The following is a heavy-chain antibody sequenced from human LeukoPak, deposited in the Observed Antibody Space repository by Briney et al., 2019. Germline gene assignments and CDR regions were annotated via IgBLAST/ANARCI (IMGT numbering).Heavy chain of an antibody. J-gene: IGHJ4*02. CDR2: INPNSGDT. CDR3: ARDGSWSSISYSDY. D-gene: IGHD2-2*01. V-gene: IGHV1-2*02. CDR1: GYTFTGYY. Sequence: ASVKVSWKASGYTFTGYYIHCVRQAPGQWLEWMGWINPNSGDTKYEQRFQGRLTMTRDTSISTAYMELTRLRSDDAAVYFCARDGSWSSISYSDYWGQGTLVTVSS.